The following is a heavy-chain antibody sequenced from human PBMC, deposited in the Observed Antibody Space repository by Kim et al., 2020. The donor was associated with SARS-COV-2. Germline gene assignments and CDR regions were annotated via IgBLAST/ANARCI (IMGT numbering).Heavy chain of an antibody. CDR1: GFTFSSSA. CDR2: ISYNGDSI. V-gene: IGHV3-23*01. CDR3: AKRGTTTNYIYYYGMDV. Sequence: GGSLRLSCTASGFTFSSSAMTWVRQAPGKGLEWVSSISYNGDSIFYADSVKGRFTMSRDNSKNTLYLQMNSLRAEDTAVYFCAKRGTTTNYIYYYGMDVWGQGTTVSVSS. D-gene: IGHD4-17*01. J-gene: IGHJ6*02.